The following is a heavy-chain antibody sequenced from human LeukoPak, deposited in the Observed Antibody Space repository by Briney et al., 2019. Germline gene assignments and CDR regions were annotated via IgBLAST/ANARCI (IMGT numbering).Heavy chain of an antibody. CDR1: GGSISGHY. CDR3: ARLLDNDSSGYPDTFDM. J-gene: IGHJ3*02. V-gene: IGHV4-59*11. Sequence: SETLSLTCTVSGGSISGHYWSWIRRPPGKGLEWIGCIYYSGTTKYNPSLQSRVAISLDTSENTFSLKVTSVTAADTAMYYCARLLDNDSSGYPDTFDMWGRGTVVAVSS. D-gene: IGHD6-25*01. CDR2: IYYSGTT.